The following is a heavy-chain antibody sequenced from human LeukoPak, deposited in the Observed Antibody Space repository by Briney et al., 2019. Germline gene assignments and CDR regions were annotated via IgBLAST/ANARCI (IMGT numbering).Heavy chain of an antibody. V-gene: IGHV4-59*01. CDR1: GVSITNYY. CDR3: ARWGDTVDHVMYAFDM. D-gene: IGHD2-21*01. CDR2: SHYSAAT. Sequence: SETLSLTCTVSGVSITNYYWNWLRQSPEKGLEWIGYSHYSAATNDNPSLKSRVTISVDTSKNQFSLNLNSVSAADTAVYDCARWGDTVDHVMYAFDMWGQGTMVTVSS. J-gene: IGHJ3*02.